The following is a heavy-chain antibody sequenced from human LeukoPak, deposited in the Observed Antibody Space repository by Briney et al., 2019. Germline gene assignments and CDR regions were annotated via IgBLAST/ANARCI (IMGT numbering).Heavy chain of an antibody. CDR3: ARDRTTVTTGGVDY. D-gene: IGHD4-17*01. CDR1: GFTFNTYA. Sequence: GGSLRLSCTTSGFTFNTYAMHWVRQAPGRGLEWVANIKQDGSEENYVDSVKGRFTISRDNAKNSLYLQMNSLRAEDTAVYYCARDRTTVTTGGVDYWGQGTLVTVSS. J-gene: IGHJ4*02. V-gene: IGHV3-7*01. CDR2: IKQDGSEE.